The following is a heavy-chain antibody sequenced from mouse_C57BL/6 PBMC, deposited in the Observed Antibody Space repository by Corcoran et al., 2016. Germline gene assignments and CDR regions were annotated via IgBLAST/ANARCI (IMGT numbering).Heavy chain of an antibody. CDR2: IWWDDDK. V-gene: IGHV8-8*01. Sequence: QVTQKESGTGILQPSQALSLSCSFSGLSLSTLGMGVGWIRQPSGKGLEWLAHIWWDDDKYYNPALKSRLTSSKDTSKNQVFLKIANVDTADTATYYCAHYYGSSNWFFDVWGTGTTVTVSS. D-gene: IGHD1-1*01. CDR3: AHYYGSSNWFFDV. J-gene: IGHJ1*03. CDR1: GLSLSTLGMG.